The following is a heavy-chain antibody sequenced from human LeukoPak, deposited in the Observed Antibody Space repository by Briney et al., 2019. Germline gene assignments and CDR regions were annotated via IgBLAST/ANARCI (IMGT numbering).Heavy chain of an antibody. CDR1: GYTFTNYD. CDR2: MNPNSGNT. V-gene: IGHV1-8*01. D-gene: IGHD3-3*01. J-gene: IGHJ6*03. CDR3: ARGPTYDLWSGDSYSYYYMDV. Sequence: ASVKVSCKASGYTFTNYDINWVRQATGQGLEWMGWMNPNSGNTGSAQKFQGRVMMTRDISISTAYMKLSSLRSEDTAVYYCARGPTYDLWSGDSYSYYYMDVWGKGTTVAVSS.